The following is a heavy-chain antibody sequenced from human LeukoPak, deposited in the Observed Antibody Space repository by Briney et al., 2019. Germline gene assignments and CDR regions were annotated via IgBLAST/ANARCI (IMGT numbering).Heavy chain of an antibody. Sequence: PGGSLRLSCAASGFTFSSYGMHWVRQAPGKGLEWVAVISYDGSNKYYADSVKGRFTISRDNSKNTLYLQMNSLRAEDTAVYYRAKGDDYDSSGYCPVDWGQGTLVTVSS. J-gene: IGHJ4*02. CDR3: AKGDDYDSSGYCPVD. V-gene: IGHV3-30*18. D-gene: IGHD3-22*01. CDR1: GFTFSSYG. CDR2: ISYDGSNK.